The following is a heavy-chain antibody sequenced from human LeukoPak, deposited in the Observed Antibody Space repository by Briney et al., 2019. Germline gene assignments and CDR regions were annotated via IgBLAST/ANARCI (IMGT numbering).Heavy chain of an antibody. CDR1: EFTFRSYA. J-gene: IGHJ4*02. Sequence: GGSLRLSCAGSEFTFRSYAMDWVRQAPGKGLEWVSAISGSGGSTYYADSVKGRFTISRDNSKNTLYLQMNSLRAEDTAVYYCAKDLPGYSYGHRDLFDYWGQGTLVTVSS. CDR2: ISGSGGST. V-gene: IGHV3-23*01. CDR3: AKDLPGYSYGHRDLFDY. D-gene: IGHD5-18*01.